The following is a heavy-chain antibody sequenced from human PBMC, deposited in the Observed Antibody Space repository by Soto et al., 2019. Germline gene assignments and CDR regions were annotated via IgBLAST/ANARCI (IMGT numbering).Heavy chain of an antibody. V-gene: IGHV4-34*01. D-gene: IGHD2-2*01. CDR3: ASICSSTSCYGSYYYYGMDV. J-gene: IGHJ6*02. CDR1: GGSFSGYY. CDR2: INHSGST. Sequence: QVQLQQWGAGLLKPSETLSLTCAVYGGSFSGYYWSWIRQPPGKGLEWIGEINHSGSTNYNPSLKSRVTISVDTSKNQFSRKLSSVTAADTAVYYCASICSSTSCYGSYYYYGMDVWGQGTTVTVSS.